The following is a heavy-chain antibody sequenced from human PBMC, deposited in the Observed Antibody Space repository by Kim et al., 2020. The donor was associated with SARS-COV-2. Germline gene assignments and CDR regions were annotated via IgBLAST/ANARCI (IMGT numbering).Heavy chain of an antibody. CDR3: ARDRGDTYDYYYGMDV. Sequence: SETLSLTCTVSGGSVSPYYWSWIRQPPGKGLEWIGYIYYSGSTNYNPSLKSRVTISVDTSKNQFSLKLSSVTAADTAVYYCARDRGDTYDYYYGMDVWGQGTTVTVSS. CDR1: GGSVSPYY. CDR2: IYYSGST. V-gene: IGHV4-59*02. J-gene: IGHJ6*02. D-gene: IGHD1-26*01.